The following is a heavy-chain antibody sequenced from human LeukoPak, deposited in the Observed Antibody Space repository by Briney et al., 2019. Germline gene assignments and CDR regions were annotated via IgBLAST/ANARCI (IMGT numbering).Heavy chain of an antibody. CDR2: IKQDGSER. CDR3: ARMGSYGPYYCHYMDV. J-gene: IGHJ6*03. V-gene: IGHV3-7*01. Sequence: GGSLRLPCAASGFMFSSSWMSWVRQAPGKGLEWVANIKQDGSERSYVDSLKGRFTISRDNAKNSLYLQMNSLRVEDTAVYYCARMGSYGPYYCHYMDVWGKGTTVTVSS. CDR1: GFMFSSSW. D-gene: IGHD3-16*01.